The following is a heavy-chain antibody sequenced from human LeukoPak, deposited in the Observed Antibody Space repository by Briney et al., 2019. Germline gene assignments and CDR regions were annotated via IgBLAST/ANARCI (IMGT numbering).Heavy chain of an antibody. CDR1: GFTFSSYA. Sequence: PGGSLRLSCAASGFTFSSYAMSWVRQAPGKGLEWVANIKQDGSEKYYVDSVKGRFTISRDNAKNSLYLQMNSLRAEDTAVYYCARDADITMVRGVIPAFDIWGQGTMVTVSS. V-gene: IGHV3-7*01. J-gene: IGHJ3*02. D-gene: IGHD3-10*01. CDR3: ARDADITMVRGVIPAFDI. CDR2: IKQDGSEK.